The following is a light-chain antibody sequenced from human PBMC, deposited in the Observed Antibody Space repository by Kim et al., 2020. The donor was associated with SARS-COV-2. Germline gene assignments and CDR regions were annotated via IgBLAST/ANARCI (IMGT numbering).Light chain of an antibody. CDR1: QSVSTY. CDR2: DAS. J-gene: IGKJ5*01. CDR3: HQRSNWPIT. Sequence: LSPGERATLSCRASQSVSTYLAWYRQKPGQAPRLLIYDASNRATGIPARFSGSGSGTDFTLTISSLEPEDFAVYYCHQRSNWPITFGQGTRLEIK. V-gene: IGKV3-11*01.